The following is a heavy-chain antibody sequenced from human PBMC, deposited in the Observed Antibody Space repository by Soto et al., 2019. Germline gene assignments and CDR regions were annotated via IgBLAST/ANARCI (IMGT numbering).Heavy chain of an antibody. D-gene: IGHD3-16*01. CDR1: GFTFSSYS. CDR3: GRAGHDYDYSWRSRSDRYYYYMDV. Sequence: EVQLVESGGGLVKPGGSLRLSCAASGFTFSSYSMNWVRQAPGKGLEWVSSISSSSSYIYYADSVKGRFTISRDNAKNLQKQQMNSLRAENTAVYYCGRAGHDYDYSWRSRSDRYYYYMDVWGKGTTVTVSS. CDR2: ISSSSSYI. V-gene: IGHV3-21*01. J-gene: IGHJ6*03.